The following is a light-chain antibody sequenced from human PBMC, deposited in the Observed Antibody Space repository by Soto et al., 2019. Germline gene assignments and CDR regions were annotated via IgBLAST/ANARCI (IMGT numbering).Light chain of an antibody. Sequence: EIVMTQSPSTLSVSPGERATLSCRASQSVSGNLAWYQQKPGQAPRLLIYGASTMATGIPSRFSGSGSGTEFTLTIGSLQSKEFVVYYCQQYNNWPPITFGQGTRVEIK. J-gene: IGKJ5*01. CDR3: QQYNNWPPIT. CDR2: GAS. CDR1: QSVSGN. V-gene: IGKV3-15*01.